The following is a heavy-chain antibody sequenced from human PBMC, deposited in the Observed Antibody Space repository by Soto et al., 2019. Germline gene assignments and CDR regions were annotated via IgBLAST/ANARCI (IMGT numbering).Heavy chain of an antibody. CDR2: ISSSSSYI. J-gene: IGHJ6*02. CDR1: GFTFSSYS. D-gene: IGHD3-9*01. V-gene: IGHV3-21*01. Sequence: GGSLRLSCAASGFTFSSYSMNWVRQAPGKGLEWVSSISSSSSYIYYADSVKGRFTISRDNAKNSLYLQMNSLRAEDTAVYYCARKNGRDVYYILPGYASGGMFVWGQGTTVTVSS. CDR3: ARKNGRDVYYILPGYASGGMFV.